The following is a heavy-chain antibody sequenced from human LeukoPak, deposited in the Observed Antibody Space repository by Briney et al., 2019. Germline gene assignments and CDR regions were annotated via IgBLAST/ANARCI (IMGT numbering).Heavy chain of an antibody. CDR1: GYTFTSYD. D-gene: IGHD3-9*01. Sequence: ASVKVSCKASGYTFTSYDINWVRQATGQGLEWMGWMNPNSGNTGYAQKFQGRVTMTRNTSIHTAYMELSSLKSEDTAVYYSARGNILTGYYEIDYWGQGTLLTVSS. CDR3: ARGNILTGYYEIDY. J-gene: IGHJ4*02. V-gene: IGHV1-8*01. CDR2: MNPNSGNT.